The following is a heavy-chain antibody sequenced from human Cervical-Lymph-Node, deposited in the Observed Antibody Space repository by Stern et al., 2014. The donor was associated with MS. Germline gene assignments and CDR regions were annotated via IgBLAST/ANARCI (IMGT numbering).Heavy chain of an antibody. CDR1: GYTFTSYG. D-gene: IGHD2-15*01. Sequence: VQLEPSGAEVKKPGASVKVSCKASGYTFTSYGISGVRLAPGTGLERMGWISAYYCNSNYAQKLQGRVTMTTDTSTSTAYMELRSLRSDDTAVYYCARGLLGSENAFDIWGQGTMVTVSS. V-gene: IGHV1-18*01. CDR2: ISAYYCNS. J-gene: IGHJ3*02. CDR3: ARGLLGSENAFDI.